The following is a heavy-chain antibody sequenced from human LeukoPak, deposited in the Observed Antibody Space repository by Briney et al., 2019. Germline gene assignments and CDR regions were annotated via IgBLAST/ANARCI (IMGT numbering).Heavy chain of an antibody. J-gene: IGHJ5*02. V-gene: IGHV4-59*08. CDR2: IYYSGST. CDR1: GGSIISYY. D-gene: IGHD6-19*01. Sequence: SATLSLTCTVSGGSIISYYWSWIRQPPGKGLEWIGYIYYSGSTSYNPSLKSRVTISVDTSKNQFSLKLSSVTAADTAVYYCARHTAVAGRRGWFDPWGQGTLVTVSS. CDR3: ARHTAVAGRRGWFDP.